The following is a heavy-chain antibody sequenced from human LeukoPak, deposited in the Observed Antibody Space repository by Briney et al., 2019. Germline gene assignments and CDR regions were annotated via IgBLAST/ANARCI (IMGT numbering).Heavy chain of an antibody. CDR2: MNPNSGNT. D-gene: IGHD3-3*01. J-gene: IGHJ4*02. V-gene: IGHV1-8*03. Sequence: ASVKVSCKASGGTFTSYDINWVRQATGQGLEWMGWMNPNSGNTGYAQKFQGRVTITRNTSISTAYMELSSLRSEDTAVYYCARGRHHLFGVVIMRHFDYWGQGTLATVSS. CDR3: ARGRHHLFGVVIMRHFDY. CDR1: GGTFTSYD.